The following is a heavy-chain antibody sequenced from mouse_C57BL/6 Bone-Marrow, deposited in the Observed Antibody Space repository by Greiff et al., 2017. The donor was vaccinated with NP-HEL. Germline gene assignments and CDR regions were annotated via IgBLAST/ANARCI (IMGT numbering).Heavy chain of an antibody. Sequence: EVQLQQSGPELVKPGASVKISCKASGYTFTDYYMNWVKQSHGKSLEWIGDINPNNGGTSYNQKFKGKATLTVDKSSSTAYMELRSLTSEDSAVYYCARYSITTVVATPFAYWGQGTLVTVSA. CDR3: ARYSITTVVATPFAY. CDR1: GYTFTDYY. D-gene: IGHD1-1*01. CDR2: INPNNGGT. J-gene: IGHJ3*01. V-gene: IGHV1-26*01.